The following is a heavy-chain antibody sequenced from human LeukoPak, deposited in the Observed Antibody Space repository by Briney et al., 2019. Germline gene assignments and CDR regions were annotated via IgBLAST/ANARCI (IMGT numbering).Heavy chain of an antibody. Sequence: GASVKVSCKASGYTFTGYYMHWVRQAPGQGLEWMGWINPNSGGTNYAQKFQGRVTMTRDTSISTAYMELSRLRSDDTAVYYCATSDYDILTGYLLDYWGQGTMVTVSS. J-gene: IGHJ4*02. D-gene: IGHD3-9*01. CDR3: ATSDYDILTGYLLDY. V-gene: IGHV1-2*02. CDR2: INPNSGGT. CDR1: GYTFTGYY.